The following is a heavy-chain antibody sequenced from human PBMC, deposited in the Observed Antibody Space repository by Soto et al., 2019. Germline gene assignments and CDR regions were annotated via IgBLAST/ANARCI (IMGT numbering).Heavy chain of an antibody. CDR3: TTDPGDSADF. V-gene: IGHV3-15*01. CDR1: GITFTNAW. J-gene: IGHJ4*02. CDR2: IKSRVDGGAA. D-gene: IGHD4-17*01. Sequence: EVQLVESGGDLVKPGGCLRLSCAASGITFTNAWMSWVRQAPGKGLEWVGRIKSRVDGGAADYAAPVRGRFTISRDDSTDTLFLQMNNLEAEDTAVYYCTTDPGDSADFWGQGTLVTVSS.